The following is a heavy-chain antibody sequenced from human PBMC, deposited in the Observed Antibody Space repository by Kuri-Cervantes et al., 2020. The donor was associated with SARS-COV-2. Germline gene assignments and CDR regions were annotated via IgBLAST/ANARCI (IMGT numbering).Heavy chain of an antibody. CDR3: ARVPLGAYYDSSGYYSDYYYYGMDV. J-gene: IGHJ6*02. V-gene: IGHV3-7*05. CDR2: IKQDVSEK. CDR1: GFTFSSYW. Sequence: GESLKISCAASGFTFSSYWMTWVRQAPGKGLEWVANIKQDVSEKYYVDSVKGRFTISRDNAKNSLYLQMNSLRAEDTAVYYCARVPLGAYYDSSGYYSDYYYYGMDVWGQGTTVTVSS. D-gene: IGHD3-22*01.